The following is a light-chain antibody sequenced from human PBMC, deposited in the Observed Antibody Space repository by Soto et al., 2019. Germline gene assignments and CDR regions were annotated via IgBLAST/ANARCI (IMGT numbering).Light chain of an antibody. CDR1: QSVSSSH. CDR3: QQYNNSPST. CDR2: GAS. Sequence: EMVLTQSPGTLSLSPGERATLSCRASQSVSSSHLAWYQQKPGQAPRRLIYGASNRATGIPDRFSGSGSGTDFTLTISRLQPEDFAVYYCQQYNNSPSTFGKGTKVEI. J-gene: IGKJ2*01. V-gene: IGKV3-20*01.